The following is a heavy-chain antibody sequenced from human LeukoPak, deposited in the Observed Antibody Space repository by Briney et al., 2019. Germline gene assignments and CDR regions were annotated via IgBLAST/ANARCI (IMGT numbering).Heavy chain of an antibody. V-gene: IGHV4-34*01. CDR1: GGSFSRYY. CDR2: IYHSGNT. D-gene: IGHD3-16*01. Sequence: PSETLSLTCAVYGGSFSRYYWSWIRQPPGKGLEWIGSIYHSGNTYYNPSLKSRVTISADTSKNQFSLKLNSVTAADTAVYYCVRDRGLGRGFDPWGQGTMVTVSS. J-gene: IGHJ5*02. CDR3: VRDRGLGRGFDP.